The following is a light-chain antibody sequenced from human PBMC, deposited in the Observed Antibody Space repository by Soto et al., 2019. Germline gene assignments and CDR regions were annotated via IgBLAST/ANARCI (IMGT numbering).Light chain of an antibody. CDR1: NSNIGRYS. Sequence: QSVLTQPPSLSGTPGQRVTISCSGSNSNIGRYSVNWYQHFPATAPKILIYSDDERPSGVPDRFSGSKSGTSASLAISGLQSEDEAEYYCAAWDDNLNGSVFGGGTKVTVL. J-gene: IGLJ3*02. CDR2: SDD. CDR3: AAWDDNLNGSV. V-gene: IGLV1-44*01.